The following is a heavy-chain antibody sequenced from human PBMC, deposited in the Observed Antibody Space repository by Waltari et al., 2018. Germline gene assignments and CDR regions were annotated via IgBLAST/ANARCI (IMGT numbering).Heavy chain of an antibody. CDR1: GYSISSGYY. CDR2: IYHSGST. V-gene: IGHV4-38-2*01. Sequence: QVQLQESGPGLVKPSETLSLTCAVSGYSISSGYYCGWIRQPPGKGLEWIGSIYHSGSTYYNPSLKSRVTISVDTSKNQFSLKLSSVTAADTAVYYCARLLVVAATPQYFQHWGQGTLVTVSS. CDR3: ARLLVVAATPQYFQH. D-gene: IGHD2-15*01. J-gene: IGHJ1*01.